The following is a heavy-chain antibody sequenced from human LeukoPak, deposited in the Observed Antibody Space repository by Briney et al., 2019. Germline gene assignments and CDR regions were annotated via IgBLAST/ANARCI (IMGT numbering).Heavy chain of an antibody. D-gene: IGHD4-23*01. CDR1: GFAFSSYA. CDR2: ISGSGGST. CDR3: ATRRVTGKYNWFDP. V-gene: IGHV3-23*01. J-gene: IGHJ5*02. Sequence: PGGSLRLSCAASGFAFSSYAMSWVRQAPGKGLEWVSAISGSGGSTYYADSVKGRFTISRDNSKNTLYLQMNSLRAEDTAVYYCATRRVTGKYNWFDPWGQGTLVTVSS.